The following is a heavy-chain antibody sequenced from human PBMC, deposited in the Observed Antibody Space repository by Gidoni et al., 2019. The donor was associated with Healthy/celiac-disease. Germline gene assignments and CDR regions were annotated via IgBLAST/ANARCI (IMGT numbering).Heavy chain of an antibody. V-gene: IGHV3-64D*09. D-gene: IGHD1-7*01. Sequence: EVQLVESGGGLVQPAGSLRLHRSSSGFTFSSYAMHWVRQAPGKGLEYVSAIRSNGGSTYYADSVKGRFTISRDNSKNTLYLQMSSLRAEDTAVYYCVKVDNWNYQGGFDYWGQGTLVTVSS. CDR3: VKVDNWNYQGGFDY. CDR2: IRSNGGST. CDR1: GFTFSSYA. J-gene: IGHJ4*02.